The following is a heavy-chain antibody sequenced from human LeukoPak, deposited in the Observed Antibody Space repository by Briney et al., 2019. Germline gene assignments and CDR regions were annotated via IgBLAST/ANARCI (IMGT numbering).Heavy chain of an antibody. D-gene: IGHD4-17*01. V-gene: IGHV1-18*01. CDR3: ARDQRGYGDSSGASKWIDP. CDR1: DYTFTSYG. J-gene: IGHJ5*02. CDR2: ISPYNGNT. Sequence: GASVNVSCKASDYTFTSYGINWVRQAPGQGLEWMGWISPYNGNTKYAEKIQRRVTITTDTSTSTAYMELRSLSSDDTAVYYCARDQRGYGDSSGASKWIDPWGQGTLVTVSS.